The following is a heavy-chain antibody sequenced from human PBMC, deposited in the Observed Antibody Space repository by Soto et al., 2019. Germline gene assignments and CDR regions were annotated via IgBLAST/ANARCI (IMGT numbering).Heavy chain of an antibody. CDR3: ARASPDYDFWSGNVFDY. D-gene: IGHD3-3*01. CDR1: GFTFSSYG. V-gene: IGHV3-33*01. J-gene: IGHJ4*02. Sequence: GGSLRLSCAASGFTFSSYGMHWVRQAPGKGLEWVAVIWYEGSNKYYADSVKGRFTISRDNSKNTLYLQMNSLRAEDTAVYYCARASPDYDFWSGNVFDYWGQGTLVTVPS. CDR2: IWYEGSNK.